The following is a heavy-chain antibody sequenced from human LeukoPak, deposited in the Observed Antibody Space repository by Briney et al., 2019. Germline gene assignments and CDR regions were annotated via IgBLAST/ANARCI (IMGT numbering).Heavy chain of an antibody. CDR1: GYTFSSYG. D-gene: IGHD6-19*01. CDR3: ARRARYSSEDY. J-gene: IGHJ4*02. CDR2: ISGSNGNT. Sequence: ASVKVSCKASGYTFSSYGISWVRQAPGQGLEWMGWISGSNGNTDSAQKFKGRVIMTTDTSTRTTYMELRSLRSDDTAVYYCARRARYSSEDYWGQGTLATVSS. V-gene: IGHV1-18*01.